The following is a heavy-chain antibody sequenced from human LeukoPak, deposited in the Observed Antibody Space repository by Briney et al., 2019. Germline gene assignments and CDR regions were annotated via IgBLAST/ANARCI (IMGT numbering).Heavy chain of an antibody. V-gene: IGHV4-30-2*02. CDR2: IYHSGST. CDR1: GGSISSGGYY. CDR3: ATGDYDILTGYYTLDY. D-gene: IGHD3-9*01. J-gene: IGHJ4*02. Sequence: SQTLSLTCTVSGGSISSGGYYWSWIRQPPGKGLEWIGYIYHSGSTYYNPSLKSRVTISVDRSKNQFSLKLSSVTAADTAVYYCATGDYDILTGYYTLDYWGQGTLVTVSS.